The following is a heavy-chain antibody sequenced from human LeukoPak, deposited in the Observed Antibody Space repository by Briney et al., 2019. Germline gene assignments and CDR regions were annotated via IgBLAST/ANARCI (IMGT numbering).Heavy chain of an antibody. J-gene: IGHJ4*02. V-gene: IGHV4-34*01. Sequence: SETLSLTCAVYGGSFSGYYWSWIRQPPGKGPEWIGEINHSGSTNYNPSLKSRVTISVDTSKNQFSLKLSSVTAADTAVYYCARAPQIRGMDYWGQGTLVTVSS. D-gene: IGHD3-3*01. CDR3: ARAPQIRGMDY. CDR1: GGSFSGYY. CDR2: INHSGST.